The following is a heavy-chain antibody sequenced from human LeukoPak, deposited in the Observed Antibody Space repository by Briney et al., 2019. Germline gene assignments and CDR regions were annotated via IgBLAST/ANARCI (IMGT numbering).Heavy chain of an antibody. D-gene: IGHD3-22*01. V-gene: IGHV4-4*02. CDR3: ARDQTSSGYSPGYYFDY. Sequence: SGTLSLTCAVSGGSISSSNWWSWVRPPPGKGLEWIGEIYHSGSTNYNPSLKSRVTISVDKSKNQFSLKLSSVTAADTAVYYCARDQTSSGYSPGYYFDYWGQGTLVTVSS. CDR1: GGSISSSNW. J-gene: IGHJ4*02. CDR2: IYHSGST.